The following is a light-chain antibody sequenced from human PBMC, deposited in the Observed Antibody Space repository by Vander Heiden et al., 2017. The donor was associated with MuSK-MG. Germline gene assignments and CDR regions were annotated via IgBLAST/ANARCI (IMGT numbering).Light chain of an antibody. CDR3: QQSDSTPLT. CDR2: AAS. J-gene: IGKJ1*01. V-gene: IGKV1-39*01. Sequence: DIQMTQSPSSLSASVGDRVTITCRASQSISSYLNWYQQKPGKAPKLLIYAASSLQSGVPSRFSGSGSGTDFTLTISRLQPEDFATYYCQQSDSTPLTFGQGTRVEMK. CDR1: QSISSY.